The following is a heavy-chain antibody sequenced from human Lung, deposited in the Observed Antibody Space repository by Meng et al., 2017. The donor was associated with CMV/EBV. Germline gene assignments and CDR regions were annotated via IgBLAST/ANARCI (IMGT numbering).Heavy chain of an antibody. D-gene: IGHD7-27*01. CDR2: IRSKSYGGTT. CDR3: TRTWLTGDTYYFDY. J-gene: IGHJ4*02. CDR1: GFAFGDYA. Sequence: GESLKISCAASGFAFGDYAMSWVRQAPGKGLEWVSFIRSKSYGGTTLYAASVKGRFTISRDDSKGVAYLQMNSLRTEDTAVYYCTRTWLTGDTYYFDYWGQGTXVTVSS. V-gene: IGHV3-49*04.